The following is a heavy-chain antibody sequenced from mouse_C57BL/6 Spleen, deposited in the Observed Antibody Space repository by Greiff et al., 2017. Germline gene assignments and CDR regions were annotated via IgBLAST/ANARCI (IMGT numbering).Heavy chain of an antibody. V-gene: IGHV3-6*01. CDR2: ISYDGSN. CDR3: ARVPLGSYFDY. CDR1: GYSITSGYY. Sequence: EVQLQQSGPGLVKPSQSLSLTCSVTGYSITSGYYWNWIRQFPGNKLEWMGYISYDGSNNYNPSLKNRISITRDTSKNQFFLKLNSVTTEDTATYYCARVPLGSYFDYWGQGTTLTVSS. J-gene: IGHJ2*01. D-gene: IGHD6-1*01.